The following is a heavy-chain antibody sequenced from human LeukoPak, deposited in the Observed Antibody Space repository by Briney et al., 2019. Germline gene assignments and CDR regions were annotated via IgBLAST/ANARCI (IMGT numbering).Heavy chain of an antibody. D-gene: IGHD1-26*01. V-gene: IGHV1-2*02. CDR1: GYTFTGYY. CDR3: ARQGKVGAYYYYYMDV. CDR2: INPNSGGT. J-gene: IGHJ6*03. Sequence: GASVTVSCKASGYTFTGYYMHWVRQAPGQGLEWMGWINPNSGGTNYAQKFQGRVTMTRDTSISTAYMELSRLRSDDTAVYYCARQGKVGAYYYYYMDVWGKGTTVTVSS.